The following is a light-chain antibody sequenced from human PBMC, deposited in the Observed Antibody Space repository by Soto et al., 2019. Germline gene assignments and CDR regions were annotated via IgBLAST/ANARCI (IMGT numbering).Light chain of an antibody. V-gene: IGKV3-15*01. CDR1: QSVSST. CDR2: GAS. CDR3: QQYNNWPPWT. Sequence: EIVMTQSPATLSLSPGERATLSCRASQSVSSTLAWYQQKPGQAPRLLIYGASTRATGSPARFSGSGSGTEFTLTISSLQSQDFAVDYCQQYNNWPPWTFGQGTKVEIK. J-gene: IGKJ1*01.